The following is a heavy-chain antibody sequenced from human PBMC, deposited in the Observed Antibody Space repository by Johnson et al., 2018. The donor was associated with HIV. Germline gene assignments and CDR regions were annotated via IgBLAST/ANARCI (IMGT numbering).Heavy chain of an antibody. Sequence: QVQLVESGGGLVRPGESLRLSCVASGFTFSDSYMHWIRQAPGKGLEWIAYISSGGSGMNYADSVKGRFTVSRDNAKKSLYLQMNSLRAEDTAMYYCARGMWIPEIDAIDIWGQGTMVTVSS. J-gene: IGHJ3*02. V-gene: IGHV3-11*04. CDR1: GFTFSDSY. D-gene: IGHD5-18*01. CDR2: ISSGGSGM. CDR3: ARGMWIPEIDAIDI.